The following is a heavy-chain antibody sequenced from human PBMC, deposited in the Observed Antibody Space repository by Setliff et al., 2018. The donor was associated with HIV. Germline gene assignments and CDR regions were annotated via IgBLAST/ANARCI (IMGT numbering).Heavy chain of an antibody. CDR1: RYTFSNYD. Sequence: ASVKVSCKASRYTFSNYDVNWVRQATGQGLEWMAWMNPNSGDTGYAQKFQGRVIMTRDTSISTAYMELSRLRSDDTAVYYCARTLPQYTNLFDYWGQGTLVTVSS. CDR2: MNPNSGDT. CDR3: ARTLPQYTNLFDY. D-gene: IGHD5-18*01. J-gene: IGHJ4*02. V-gene: IGHV1-8*02.